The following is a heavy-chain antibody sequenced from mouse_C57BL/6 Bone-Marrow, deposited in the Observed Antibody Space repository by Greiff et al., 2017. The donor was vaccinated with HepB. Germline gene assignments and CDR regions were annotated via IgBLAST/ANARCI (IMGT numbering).Heavy chain of an antibody. J-gene: IGHJ3*01. CDR3: ARSGGYYAY. Sequence: VQLKQSGPGLVKPGASVKISCKASGYTFTDYYMNWVKQSHGKSLEWIGDINPNNGGTSYNQKFKGKATLTVDKSSSTAYMELRSLTSEDSAVYYCARSGGYYAYWGQGTLVTVSA. D-gene: IGHD2-3*01. CDR2: INPNNGGT. V-gene: IGHV1-26*01. CDR1: GYTFTDYY.